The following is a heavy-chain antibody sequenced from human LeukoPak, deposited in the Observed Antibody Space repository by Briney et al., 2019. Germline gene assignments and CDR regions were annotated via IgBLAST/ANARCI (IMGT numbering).Heavy chain of an antibody. CDR1: GGSFSGYY. CDR2: INHSGST. CDR3: ARVWSYYYDSSGYLDY. J-gene: IGHJ4*02. Sequence: SGTLSLTCAVYGGSFSGYYWSWIRQPPGKGLEWIGEINHSGSTNYNPSLKSRVTISVDTSKNQFSLKLSSVTAADTAVYYCARVWSYYYDSSGYLDYWGQGTLVTVSS. V-gene: IGHV4-34*01. D-gene: IGHD3-22*01.